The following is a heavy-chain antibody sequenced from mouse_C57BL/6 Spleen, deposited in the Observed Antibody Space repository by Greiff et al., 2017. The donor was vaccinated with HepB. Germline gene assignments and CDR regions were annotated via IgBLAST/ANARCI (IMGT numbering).Heavy chain of an antibody. CDR3: ARRLRVAMDY. Sequence: QVQLQQPGAELVRPGTSVKLSCKASGYTFTSYWMHWVKQRPGQGLEWIGVIDPSDSYTNYNQKFKGKATLTVDTSSSTAYMQLSSLTSEDSAVYYCARRLRVAMDYWGQGTSVTVSS. D-gene: IGHD3-2*02. J-gene: IGHJ4*01. V-gene: IGHV1-59*01. CDR1: GYTFTSYW. CDR2: IDPSDSYT.